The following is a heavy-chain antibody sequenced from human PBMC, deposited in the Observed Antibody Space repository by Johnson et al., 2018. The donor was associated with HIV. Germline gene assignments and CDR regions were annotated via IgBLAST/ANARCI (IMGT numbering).Heavy chain of an antibody. CDR1: GFTFRSYG. CDR3: AKEAAVGYSGSFSGAFDI. Sequence: QVQLVESGGGVVQPGRSLRLSCAASGFTFRSYGMHWVRQAPGKGLEWVAVISHDGRNEYYTESVGGRFTISRDNSKNTLHLQMNSLRAEDTAVYYCAKEAAVGYSGSFSGAFDIWGQGTLVTVSS. CDR2: ISHDGRNE. J-gene: IGHJ3*02. D-gene: IGHD1-26*01. V-gene: IGHV3-30*18.